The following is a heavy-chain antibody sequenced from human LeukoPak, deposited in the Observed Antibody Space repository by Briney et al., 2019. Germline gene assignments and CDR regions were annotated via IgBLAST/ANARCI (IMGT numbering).Heavy chain of an antibody. J-gene: IGHJ4*02. D-gene: IGHD4-17*01. Sequence: PSETLSLTCTVSGGSISSSSYYWGWIRQPPGKGLEWIGSIYYSGSTYYNPSLKSRVTISVDTSKNQFSLKLSSVTAADTAVYYCARLDYGETGYYFDYWGQGTLVTVSS. CDR3: ARLDYGETGYYFDY. CDR2: IYYSGST. CDR1: GGSISSSSYY. V-gene: IGHV4-39*01.